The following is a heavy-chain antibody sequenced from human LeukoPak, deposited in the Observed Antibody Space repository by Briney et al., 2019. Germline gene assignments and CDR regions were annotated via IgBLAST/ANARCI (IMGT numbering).Heavy chain of an antibody. CDR2: IIPIFGTA. D-gene: IGHD3-9*01. CDR1: GYTFTSYA. CDR3: ARVVDDILTGYLGGYAFDI. J-gene: IGHJ3*02. V-gene: IGHV1-69*13. Sequence: GASVKVSCKASGYTFTSYAISWARQAPGQGLEWMGGIIPIFGTANYAQKFQGRVTITADESTSTAYMEPSSLRSEDTAVYYCARVVDDILTGYLGGYAFDIWGQGTMVTVSS.